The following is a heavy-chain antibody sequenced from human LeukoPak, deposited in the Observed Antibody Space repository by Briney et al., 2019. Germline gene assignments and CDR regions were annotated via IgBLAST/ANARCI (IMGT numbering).Heavy chain of an antibody. V-gene: IGHV4-59*01. CDR1: GGSISSYY. CDR2: IYYSGST. CDR3: ARVHYYGSGSRSFWFDP. D-gene: IGHD3-10*01. Sequence: SETLSLTCTVSGGSISSYYWSWIRQPPGKGLEWIGYIYYSGSTNYNPSLKSRVTISADTSKNQFSLKLSSVTAADTAVYYCARVHYYGSGSRSFWFDPWGQGTLVTVSS. J-gene: IGHJ5*02.